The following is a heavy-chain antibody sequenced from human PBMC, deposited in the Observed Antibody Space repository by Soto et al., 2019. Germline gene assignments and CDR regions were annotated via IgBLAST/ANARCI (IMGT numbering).Heavy chain of an antibody. CDR3: ARALGGYGGSVSWSAP. D-gene: IGHD5-12*01. J-gene: IGHJ5*02. V-gene: IGHV1-18*01. Sequence: GXSVKVSCKASGYTFTSYGISWVRQAPGQGLEWMGWISAYNGNTNYAQKLQGRVTMTTDTSTSTAYMELRSLRSDDTAVYYCARALGGYGGSVSWSAPGGQEPPVPFS. CDR2: ISAYNGNT. CDR1: GYTFTSYG.